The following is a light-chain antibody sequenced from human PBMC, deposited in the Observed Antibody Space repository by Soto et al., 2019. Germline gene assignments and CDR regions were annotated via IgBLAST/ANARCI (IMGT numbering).Light chain of an antibody. Sequence: PGERVTLSCRASQSVSSSYLTWCHQKPGQAPRLLIYGACTRATSIPARFSGSGSGTDFTLTISSLQPEDFAVYYCQHDYNVPVTFGQGTKLEIK. CDR1: QSVSSSY. V-gene: IGKV3D-7*01. J-gene: IGKJ2*01. CDR2: GAC. CDR3: QHDYNVPVT.